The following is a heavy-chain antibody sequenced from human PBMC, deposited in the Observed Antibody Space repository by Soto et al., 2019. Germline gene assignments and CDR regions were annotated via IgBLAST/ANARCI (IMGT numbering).Heavy chain of an antibody. CDR3: ARRDWGNYELA. CDR2: IFPIFGTT. J-gene: IGHJ5*02. D-gene: IGHD3-22*01. Sequence: QAHLVQSGAEVRKPGSSVKVSCKSSGGTFGSYVISWVRQAPGQGLEGMGGIFPIFGTTDYAQKFQDRVTSTADESTSTAFLQPSSLRLEDTGVYYCARRDWGNYELAWGQGTLVTVSS. V-gene: IGHV1-69*13. CDR1: GGTFGSYV.